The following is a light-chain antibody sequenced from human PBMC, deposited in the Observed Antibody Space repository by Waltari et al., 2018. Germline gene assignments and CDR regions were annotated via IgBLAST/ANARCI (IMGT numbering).Light chain of an antibody. V-gene: IGLV3-1*01. J-gene: IGLJ2*01. CDR1: KLGTTY. Sequence: SYELTQPPSVSVSPGQTASITCPGAKLGTTYVCWYQQRPGQSPVLVIYQDTKRPSGIPERFSGSNSWNTATLTISGTQAMDEAAYYCQVWDSSTHVVFGGGTKLTVL. CDR2: QDT. CDR3: QVWDSSTHVV.